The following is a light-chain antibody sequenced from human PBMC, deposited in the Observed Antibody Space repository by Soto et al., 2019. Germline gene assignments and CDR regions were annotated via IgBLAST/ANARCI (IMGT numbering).Light chain of an antibody. J-gene: IGLJ2*01. CDR1: SSDIGGYNY. CDR3: SSYAGSDRVV. Sequence: QSALTQPPSASGSPGQSVTLSCTGTSSDIGGYNYVSWYQQHPGKAPKLMIYEVSKRPSGVPDRFSGSKSGNTASLTVSGLQVEDEADYYCSSYAGSDRVVFGGGTKLTVL. V-gene: IGLV2-8*01. CDR2: EVS.